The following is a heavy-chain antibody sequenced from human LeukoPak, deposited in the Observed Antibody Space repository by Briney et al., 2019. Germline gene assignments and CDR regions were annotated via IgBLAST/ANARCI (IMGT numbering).Heavy chain of an antibody. Sequence: GGSLRLSCAASGFTFSSYIISWVRQAPGKGLEWVSSISSSSTYMSYADSVKGRFTISRDNAKNLVFLEMNSLRAEDTAVYYCPRAAVAGPYSWGQGTLVTVSP. V-gene: IGHV3-21*01. CDR2: ISSSSTYM. CDR1: GFTFSSYI. J-gene: IGHJ4*02. D-gene: IGHD6-19*01. CDR3: PRAAVAGPYS.